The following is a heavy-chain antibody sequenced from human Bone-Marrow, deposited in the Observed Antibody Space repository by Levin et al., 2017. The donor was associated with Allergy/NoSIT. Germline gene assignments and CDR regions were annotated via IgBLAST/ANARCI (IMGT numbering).Heavy chain of an antibody. V-gene: IGHV4-4*07. Sequence: SQTLSLTCSIGSISSYYWNWIRQPAGKPLEWIGRSYTSGSTRYNPSLESRVTMSLDTSKKEFSLRLRSVTAADTAVYYCARSYVDSAMTGAFDIWGQGILITVSS. CDR1: GSISSYY. CDR2: SYTSGST. CDR3: ARSYVDSAMTGAFDI. J-gene: IGHJ3*02. D-gene: IGHD5-18*01.